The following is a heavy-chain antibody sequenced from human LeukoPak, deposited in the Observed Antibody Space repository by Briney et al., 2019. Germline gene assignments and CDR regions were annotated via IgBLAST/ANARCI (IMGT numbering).Heavy chain of an antibody. J-gene: IGHJ4*02. CDR3: ARDLAHYDYVWGSYRRALDY. CDR2: INSDGSST. Sequence: PGGSLRLSCAASGFTFSSYEMNWVRQAPGKGLVWVSRINSDGSSTSYADSVKGRFTISRDNAKNTLYLQMNSLRAEDTAVYYCARDLAHYDYVWGSYRRALDYWGQGTLVTVSS. CDR1: GFTFSSYE. V-gene: IGHV3-74*01. D-gene: IGHD3-16*02.